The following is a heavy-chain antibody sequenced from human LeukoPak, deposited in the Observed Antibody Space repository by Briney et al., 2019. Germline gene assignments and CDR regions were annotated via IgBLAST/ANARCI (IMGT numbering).Heavy chain of an antibody. CDR1: GLPVSSNY. Sequence: GGSLRLSCAASGLPVSSNYMSRVREAPGKGLEWVSVIYSGGSTYYADSVKGRFTISRDNSKNTLYLQMISLRAKGTAVYYCARPSFSGWACDIWGQGTMVTVSS. CDR3: ARPSFSGWACDI. D-gene: IGHD3-22*01. V-gene: IGHV3-66*02. CDR2: IYSGGST. J-gene: IGHJ3*02.